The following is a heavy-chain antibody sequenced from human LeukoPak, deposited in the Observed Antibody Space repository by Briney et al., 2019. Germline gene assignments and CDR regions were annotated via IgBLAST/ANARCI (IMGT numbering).Heavy chain of an antibody. Sequence: ASVKVSCKASGYTFTAYYIRWVRQAPGQGLEWMGRINPNSGGTDSAQRFQGRVTMTRDTSMNTAYMELSRLRSDDTAVYDCARDLSGISSATDAFDMWGQGTMVTVSS. CDR2: INPNSGGT. CDR1: GYTFTAYY. CDR3: ARDLSGISSATDAFDM. D-gene: IGHD1-14*01. V-gene: IGHV1-2*06. J-gene: IGHJ3*02.